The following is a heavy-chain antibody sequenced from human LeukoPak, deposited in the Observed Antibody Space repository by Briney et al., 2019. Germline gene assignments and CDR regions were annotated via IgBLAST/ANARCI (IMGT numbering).Heavy chain of an antibody. Sequence: GGSLRLSCEASGFTLGDYWMTWVRQAPGKGLECVANIKQDGSDTYYADSVKGRFPISRDNAKNSLFLQMNSLRAEDTAVYYCATYWRYFDWLLSDIWGLGTMVSVSS. CDR1: GFTLGDYW. V-gene: IGHV3-7*05. CDR3: ATYWRYFDWLLSDI. D-gene: IGHD3-9*01. J-gene: IGHJ3*02. CDR2: IKQDGSDT.